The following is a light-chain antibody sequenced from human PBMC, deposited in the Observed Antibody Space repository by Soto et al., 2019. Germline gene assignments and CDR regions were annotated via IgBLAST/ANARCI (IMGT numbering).Light chain of an antibody. V-gene: IGKV3-20*01. CDR3: QQYGSSRGVT. Sequence: EIVLTQSPGTLSLSPGERATLSCRASQSVSSSYLAWYHQKPGQAPRLLIYGASSRATGIPDRFSGSGSGTDFTLTISRLEPEDFAVYYCQQYGSSRGVTFGQGTRLEIK. CDR2: GAS. J-gene: IGKJ5*01. CDR1: QSVSSSY.